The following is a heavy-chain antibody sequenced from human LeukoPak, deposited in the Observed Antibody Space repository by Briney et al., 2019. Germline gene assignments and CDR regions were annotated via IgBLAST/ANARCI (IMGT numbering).Heavy chain of an antibody. J-gene: IGHJ4*02. CDR1: GGSISSSNYY. D-gene: IGHD6-13*01. CDR2: IYYSGST. V-gene: IGHV4-39*07. CDR3: ATSGWYKTGVY. Sequence: SETLSLTCTVSGGSISSSNYYWGWIRQPPGKGLEWIGSIYYSGSTYYNPSLNSRVTISVDTSKNQFSLKVTSLTAADTAVYYCATSGWYKTGVYWGQGTLVTASS.